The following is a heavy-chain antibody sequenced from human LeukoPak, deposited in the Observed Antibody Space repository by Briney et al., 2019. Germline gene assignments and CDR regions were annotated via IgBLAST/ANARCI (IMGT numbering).Heavy chain of an antibody. CDR3: AREPYYYDSSGYDP. D-gene: IGHD3-22*01. Sequence: SVEVSCKASGGTFSSYAISWVRQAPGQGLEWMGRIIPILGIANYAQKFQGRVTITADKSTSTAYMELSSLRSEDTAVYYCAREPYYYDSSGYDPWGQGTLVTVSS. CDR1: GGTFSSYA. CDR2: IIPILGIA. V-gene: IGHV1-69*04. J-gene: IGHJ5*02.